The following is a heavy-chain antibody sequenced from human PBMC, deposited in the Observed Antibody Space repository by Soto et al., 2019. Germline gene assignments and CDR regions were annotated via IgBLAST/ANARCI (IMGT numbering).Heavy chain of an antibody. J-gene: IGHJ4*02. CDR2: IYHSGST. D-gene: IGHD2-21*02. CDR1: GDSISSSNW. Sequence: SETLSLTCTVSGDSISSSNWWSWVRQPPGMGLEWIGEIYHSGSTNYNPSLKSRVTISVDKSKNQFSLKLSSVTAADTAVYYCARGLLHDFLDYWGQGTLVTVS. V-gene: IGHV4-4*02. CDR3: ARGLLHDFLDY.